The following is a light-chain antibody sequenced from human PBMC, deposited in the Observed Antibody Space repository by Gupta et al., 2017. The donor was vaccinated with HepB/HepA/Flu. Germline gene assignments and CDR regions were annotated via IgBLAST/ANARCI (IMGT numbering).Light chain of an antibody. J-gene: IGKJ1*01. V-gene: IGKV3-15*01. CDR3: QHENNWTWK. Sequence: EIVMTQSPATLSVSPGERATLSCRASQSVKTNLAWYQQKPGQAPRLLIYATSTRATGIPARFIGSGSGTEFTLTISSLQSEDFAVYYCQHENNWTWKFGQGTKVEIK. CDR1: QSVKTN. CDR2: ATS.